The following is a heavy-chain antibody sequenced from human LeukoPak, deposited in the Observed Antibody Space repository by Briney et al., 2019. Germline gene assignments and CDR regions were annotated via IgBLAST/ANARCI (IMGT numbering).Heavy chain of an antibody. D-gene: IGHD3-16*01. V-gene: IGHV3-21*01. CDR1: GFAFWDYS. CDR3: VRDWGGYGLDV. Sequence: GGSLRLSCAASGFAFWDYSMNWVRQARGKGLEWVSTIDSRSSDIHYADSVRGRLTISRDNAKNSLYLQMDSLRAEDTAVYYCVRDWGGYGLDVWGQGTTVTVS. J-gene: IGHJ6*02. CDR2: IDSRSSDI.